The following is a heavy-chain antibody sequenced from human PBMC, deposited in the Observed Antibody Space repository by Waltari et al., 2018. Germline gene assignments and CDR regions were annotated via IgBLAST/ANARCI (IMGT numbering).Heavy chain of an antibody. J-gene: IGHJ5*02. CDR3: ARLLRDYGDYGRWFDP. V-gene: IGHV4-59*01. Sequence: QVQLQESGPGLVKPSETLSLTCTVSGGSISSYYWSWLRQPPGKGLEWIGYIYYSGSTNYNPSLKSRVTISVDTSKNQFSLKLSSVTAADTAVYYCARLLRDYGDYGRWFDPWGQGTLVTVSS. CDR2: IYYSGST. D-gene: IGHD4-17*01. CDR1: GGSISSYY.